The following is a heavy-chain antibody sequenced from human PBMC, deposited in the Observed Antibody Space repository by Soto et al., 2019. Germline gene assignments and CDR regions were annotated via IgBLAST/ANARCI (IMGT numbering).Heavy chain of an antibody. D-gene: IGHD5-18*01. V-gene: IGHV3-53*02. Sequence: EVQLLETGGGLIQPGGSLRLSCLASGFTVTSNYMIWVRQPPGKGLEWVSTTFSGGSTNYADSVKGRFTISRDNSKNTVYLQMNNLRVEDTAVYYCARDRDTAMEIFDYWGQGTLVTVSS. CDR3: ARDRDTAMEIFDY. CDR2: TFSGGST. J-gene: IGHJ4*02. CDR1: GFTVTSNY.